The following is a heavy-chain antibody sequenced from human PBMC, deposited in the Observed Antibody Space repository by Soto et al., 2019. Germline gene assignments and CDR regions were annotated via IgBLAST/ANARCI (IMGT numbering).Heavy chain of an antibody. D-gene: IGHD6-13*01. J-gene: IGHJ4*02. V-gene: IGHV1-69*02. CDR1: GGTFSSYT. CDR2: IIPILGIA. CDR3: ASPLPYSSSWFFDY. Sequence: SVKVSCKASGGTFSSYTIIWVRQAPGQGLEWMGRIIPILGIANYAQKFQGRVTITADKSTSTAYMELSSLRSEDTAVYYCASPLPYSSSWFFDYWGQGTLVTVSS.